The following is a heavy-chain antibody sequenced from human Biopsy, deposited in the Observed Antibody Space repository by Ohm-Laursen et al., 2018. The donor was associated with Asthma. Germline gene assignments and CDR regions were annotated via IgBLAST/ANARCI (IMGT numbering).Heavy chain of an antibody. J-gene: IGHJ4*02. CDR3: ARKAGSCISRTCYSLDF. D-gene: IGHD2-2*01. CDR2: INSVFGTT. CDR1: GGTFNTYV. V-gene: IGHV1-69*13. Sequence: ASVKVSCNSLGGTFNTYVIGWVRRAPGQGLEWMGGINSVFGTTTYPQKFQDRVTITADDSTSTVYMELSSLRSEDTAVYYCARKAGSCISRTCYSLDFWGQGTLVTVSS.